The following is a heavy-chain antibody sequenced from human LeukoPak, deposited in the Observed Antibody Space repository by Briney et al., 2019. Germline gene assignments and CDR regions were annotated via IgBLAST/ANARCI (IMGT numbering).Heavy chain of an antibody. Sequence: PSETLSLTCTVSGGSISSYYWSWIRQPPGKGLEWIGYIYTSGSTNYNPSLKSRVTISVDTSKNQFSLKLSSVTAADAAVYYCARLTATTPWDWFDPWGQGTLVTVSS. CDR3: ARLTATTPWDWFDP. V-gene: IGHV4-4*09. D-gene: IGHD4-17*01. J-gene: IGHJ5*02. CDR2: IYTSGST. CDR1: GGSISSYY.